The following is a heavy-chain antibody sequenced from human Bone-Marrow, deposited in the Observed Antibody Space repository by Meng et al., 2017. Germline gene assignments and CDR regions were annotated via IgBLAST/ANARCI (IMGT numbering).Heavy chain of an antibody. CDR3: ARDDSSGYFGY. J-gene: IGHJ4*02. CDR2: IKNDGSIT. D-gene: IGHD3-22*01. Sequence: GESLKISCVASGFAFSSYWMHWVRQAPGKGLVWVSRIKNDGSITTYADSVRGRFTISRDNAKNSLYLQMNSLRAEDTAVYYCARDDSSGYFGYWGQGTLVTVSS. CDR1: GFAFSSYW. V-gene: IGHV3-74*01.